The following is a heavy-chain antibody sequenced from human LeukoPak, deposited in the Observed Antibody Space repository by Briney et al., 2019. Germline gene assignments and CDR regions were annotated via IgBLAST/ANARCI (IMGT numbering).Heavy chain of an antibody. D-gene: IGHD3-22*01. CDR3: ARNLYYYDSSGYYYY. CDR2: IYTGGST. J-gene: IGHJ4*02. CDR1: GFTVSSNY. V-gene: IGHV3-66*01. Sequence: GGSLRLSCAASGFTVSSNYMSWVRQAPGKGLEWVSAIYTGGSTYYAGSVKGRFTISRDNSKNTLYLQMNSLRAEDTAVYYCARNLYYYDSSGYYYYWGQGTLVTVSS.